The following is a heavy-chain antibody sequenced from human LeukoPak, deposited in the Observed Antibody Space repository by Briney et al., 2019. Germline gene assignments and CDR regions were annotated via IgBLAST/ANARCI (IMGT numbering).Heavy chain of an antibody. D-gene: IGHD2-21*02. Sequence: SVKVSCKASGYTFTSYGISWVRQAPGQGLEWMGGIIPIFGTANYAQKFQGRVTITADESTSTAYMELSSLRSEDTAVYYCARDPFPTAMGAPYGMDVWGQGTTSPSP. CDR1: GYTFTSYG. CDR2: IIPIFGTA. CDR3: ARDPFPTAMGAPYGMDV. V-gene: IGHV1-69*13. J-gene: IGHJ6*02.